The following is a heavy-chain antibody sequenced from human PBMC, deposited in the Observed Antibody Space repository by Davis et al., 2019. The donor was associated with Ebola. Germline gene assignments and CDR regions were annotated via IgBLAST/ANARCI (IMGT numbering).Heavy chain of an antibody. CDR1: GYTFTSYD. V-gene: IGHV1-8*01. Sequence: ASVKVSCKASGYTFTSYDINWVRQATGQGLEWMGWMNPNSGNTGYAQKFQGRVIMTRNTSISTVYMELSSLRSEDTAVYYCASSMIVVPPHYWGQGTLVTVSS. J-gene: IGHJ4*02. CDR3: ASSMIVVPPHY. D-gene: IGHD3-22*01. CDR2: MNPNSGNT.